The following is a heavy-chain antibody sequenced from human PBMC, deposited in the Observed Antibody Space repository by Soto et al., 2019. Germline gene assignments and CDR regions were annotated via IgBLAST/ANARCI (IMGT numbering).Heavy chain of an antibody. CDR2: VYYSGGA. CDR1: GGSISGYY. CDR3: YDNSDYYYYAMDV. V-gene: IGHV4-59*01. J-gene: IGHJ6*02. D-gene: IGHD3-22*01. Sequence: SETLSLTCTVSGGSISGYYWRWIRQPPGKGLEWIGNVYYSGGAKYNPSVKRRVSISVDTSKNQFSLNLSSLTSARHRTRVYYDNSDYYYYAMDVWGQGTTVTVSS.